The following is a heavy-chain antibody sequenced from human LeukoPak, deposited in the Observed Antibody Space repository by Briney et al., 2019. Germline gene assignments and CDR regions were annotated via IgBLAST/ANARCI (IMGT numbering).Heavy chain of an antibody. D-gene: IGHD3-3*01. CDR1: GFIFSSYW. J-gene: IGHJ4*02. CDR2: LKRDGSEK. Sequence: PGGSLRLSCAASGFIFSSYWMAWVRQAPGKGLEWVANLKRDGSEKHYLDSVKGRFTMSRDNAKNSLYLQMNSLRVEDTAVYYCARVSIVGVIIITGLFDYWGQGSLVTVSS. CDR3: ARVSIVGVIIITGLFDY. V-gene: IGHV3-7*01.